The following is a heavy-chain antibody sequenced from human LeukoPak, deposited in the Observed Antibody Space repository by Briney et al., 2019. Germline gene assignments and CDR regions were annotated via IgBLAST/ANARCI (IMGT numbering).Heavy chain of an antibody. CDR2: INHSGST. J-gene: IGHJ4*02. CDR3: ARAPPPRYVDY. CDR1: GGSFSGYY. V-gene: IGHV4-34*01. Sequence: SETLSLTCAVYGGSFSGYYWSWIRQPPGKGLEWIGEINHSGSTNYNPSLKSRVTISVDTSKNQFSLKLSSVTAADTAVYYCARAPPPRYVDYWGQGTLVTVSS.